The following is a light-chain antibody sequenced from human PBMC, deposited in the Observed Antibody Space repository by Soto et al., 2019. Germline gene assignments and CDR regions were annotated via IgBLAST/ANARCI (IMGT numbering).Light chain of an antibody. J-gene: IGKJ4*01. Sequence: EIVLTQSPATLSLSPGQRATLSCRASQSLGSSLVWYQQKPGQAPRLLIYDASKRVTGIPDRFSGSGSGTDFTLTLSSLQPADFAIYYCQQRISWPLSFGGGNKLEIK. CDR1: QSLGSS. CDR3: QQRISWPLS. CDR2: DAS. V-gene: IGKV3-11*01.